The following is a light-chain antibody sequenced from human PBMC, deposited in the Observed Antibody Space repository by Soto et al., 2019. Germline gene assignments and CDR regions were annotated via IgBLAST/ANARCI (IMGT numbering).Light chain of an antibody. J-gene: IGLJ1*01. CDR2: GNN. Sequence: QSALTQPPSVSGAPGQRATISCTGSSSNIGAGYEVHWYQQLPGGAPKLLIYGNNNRPSGVPDRFSGSKSATSASLAITGLQAEDEADYCGQSYDSSLSAVYGVGSGTKVTVL. CDR1: SSNIGAGYE. CDR3: QSYDSSLSAVYG. V-gene: IGLV1-40*01.